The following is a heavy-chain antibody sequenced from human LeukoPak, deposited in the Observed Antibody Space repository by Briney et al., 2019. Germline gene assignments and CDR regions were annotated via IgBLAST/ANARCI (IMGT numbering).Heavy chain of an antibody. V-gene: IGHV4-34*01. CDR1: GGSFSGYY. Sequence: SETLSLTCAVYGGSFSGYYWSWIRQPPGKGLEWIGSIYYSESTYYNPSLKSRVTISVDTSKNQFSLKLSSVTAADTAVYYCAIDIVVVVAAQYYYYYGMDVWGQGTTVTVSS. D-gene: IGHD2-15*01. CDR2: IYYSEST. J-gene: IGHJ6*02. CDR3: AIDIVVVVAAQYYYYYGMDV.